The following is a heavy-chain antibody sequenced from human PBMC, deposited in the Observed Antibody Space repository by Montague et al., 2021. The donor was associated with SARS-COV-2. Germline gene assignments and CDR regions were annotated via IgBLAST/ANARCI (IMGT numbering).Heavy chain of an antibody. CDR2: INHSGKT. J-gene: IGHJ4*02. CDR1: GGSFSNYY. Sequence: SETLSLTCAVSGGSFSNYYCSWIRQPPGKGLEWIGEINHSGKTYYNPSLKSRVTTSVDTTKTQLSLQVTSVTAADTAVYYCARGSSVRGVMLKYWGQGNLVTVSS. V-gene: IGHV4-34*01. D-gene: IGHD3-10*01. CDR3: ARGSSVRGVMLKY.